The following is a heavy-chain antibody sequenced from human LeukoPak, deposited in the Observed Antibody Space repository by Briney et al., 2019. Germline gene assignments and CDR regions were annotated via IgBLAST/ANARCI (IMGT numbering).Heavy chain of an antibody. CDR2: IYYSGST. V-gene: IGHV4-59*01. D-gene: IGHD3-10*01. CDR3: ARGGYYGSGNDFGFDP. J-gene: IGHJ5*02. Sequence: QASETLSLTCTVSGGSISSYYWSWIRQPPGKGLEWIGYIYYSGSTNYKPSLKSRVTISVDTSKNQFSLKLSSVTAADTAVYYCARGGYYGSGNDFGFDPWGQGTLVTVSS. CDR1: GGSISSYY.